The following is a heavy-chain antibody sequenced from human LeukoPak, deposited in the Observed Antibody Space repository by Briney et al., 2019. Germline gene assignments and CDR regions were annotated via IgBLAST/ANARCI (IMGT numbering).Heavy chain of an antibody. V-gene: IGHV1-69*05. CDR2: IIPLFGTA. CDR3: ARVSGHLKWELVDY. J-gene: IGHJ4*02. D-gene: IGHD1-26*01. CDR1: RGTFSSYA. Sequence: SVKVSCNVSRGTFSSYAISWVPQAPGQGLECMGRIIPLFGTANYTQKFQGRVTITTDESTSTAYMELSSLRSEDTAVYYCARVSGHLKWELVDYWGQGTLVTVSS.